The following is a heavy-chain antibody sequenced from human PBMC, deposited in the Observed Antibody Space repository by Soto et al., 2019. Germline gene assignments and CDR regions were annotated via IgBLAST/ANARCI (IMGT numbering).Heavy chain of an antibody. J-gene: IGHJ5*02. V-gene: IGHV3-23*01. CDR1: GFTFSSYA. D-gene: IGHD2-2*01. CDR3: AKEGTTSPYNGFDP. CDR2: LSDGGGST. Sequence: PGGSLRLSCAASGFTFSSYAMHWVRQAPGKGLEWVSGLSDGGGSTFYADSVKGRFTISRDNAKNTLYLQMSSLRAEDTAVYYCAKEGTTSPYNGFDPWGQGTLVTVSS.